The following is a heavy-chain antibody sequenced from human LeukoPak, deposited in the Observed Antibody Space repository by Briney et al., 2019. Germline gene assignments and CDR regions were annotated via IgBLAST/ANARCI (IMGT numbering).Heavy chain of an antibody. D-gene: IGHD4-11*01. J-gene: IGHJ4*02. Sequence: SETLSLTCTVSGGSISSGGYYWSWIRQHPGKGLEWIGYIYYSGSTYYNPSLKSRVTMSVDTSKNQFSLKLSSVIAADTAVYYCCSNSDYFDYWGQGTLVTVSS. CDR3: CSNSDYFDY. CDR2: IYYSGST. V-gene: IGHV4-31*03. CDR1: GGSISSGGYY.